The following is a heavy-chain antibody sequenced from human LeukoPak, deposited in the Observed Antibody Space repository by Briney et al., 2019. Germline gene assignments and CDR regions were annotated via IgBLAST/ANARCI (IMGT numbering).Heavy chain of an antibody. CDR1: GYTLTELS. Sequence: ASVKVSCKVSGYTLTELSMHWVRQAPGQGLEWMGIINPSGGSTSYAQKFQGRVTMTRDTSTSTVYMELSSLRSEDTAVYYCARNIPYYGGSDYWGQGTLVTVSS. V-gene: IGHV1-46*01. J-gene: IGHJ4*02. D-gene: IGHD3-16*01. CDR3: ARNIPYYGGSDY. CDR2: INPSGGST.